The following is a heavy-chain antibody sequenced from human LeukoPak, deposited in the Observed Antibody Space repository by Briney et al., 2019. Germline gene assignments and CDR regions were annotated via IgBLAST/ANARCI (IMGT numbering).Heavy chain of an antibody. V-gene: IGHV3-30*02. D-gene: IGHD4-23*01. CDR1: GFTFSNYG. CDR3: AKDSGGNQFSYYMDV. CDR2: IWYDGSNK. Sequence: LGGSLRLSCAASGFTFSNYGIHWVRQAPGKGLEWVAFIWYDGSNKYYADSVKGRFTISRDNSKNTLYLQMNSLRAEDTAVYYCAKDSGGNQFSYYMDVWGKGTTVTVSS. J-gene: IGHJ6*03.